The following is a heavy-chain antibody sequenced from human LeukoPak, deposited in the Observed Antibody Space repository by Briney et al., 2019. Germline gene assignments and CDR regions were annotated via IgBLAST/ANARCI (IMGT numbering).Heavy chain of an antibody. V-gene: IGHV4-61*01. J-gene: IGHJ4*02. Sequence: PSETLSLTCTVSGGSISSGSYYWSWIRQPPGQGLEWIGYIYYSGSTNYNPSLKSRVTMSVDRSKNQFSLKMTSVTAADTAVYYCARAPPQTYYDYAWGNYREEGYLDYWGQGFLVTVSS. CDR1: GGSISSGSYY. CDR3: ARAPPQTYYDYAWGNYREEGYLDY. CDR2: IYYSGST. D-gene: IGHD3-16*02.